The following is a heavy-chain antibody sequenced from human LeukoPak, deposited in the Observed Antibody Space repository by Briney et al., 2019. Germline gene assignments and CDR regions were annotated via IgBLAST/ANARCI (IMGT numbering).Heavy chain of an antibody. Sequence: SETLPLTCTVSGGSLSSGGYYWSWIRQHPGKGLEGIGYIYYSGSTYYNPSLKSRVTISVDTSKNQFSLKLSSVTAADTAVYYCARDLSYYPDAFDIWGQGTMVTVSS. CDR3: ARDLSYYPDAFDI. CDR2: IYYSGST. V-gene: IGHV4-31*03. CDR1: GGSLSSGGYY. D-gene: IGHD3-22*01. J-gene: IGHJ3*02.